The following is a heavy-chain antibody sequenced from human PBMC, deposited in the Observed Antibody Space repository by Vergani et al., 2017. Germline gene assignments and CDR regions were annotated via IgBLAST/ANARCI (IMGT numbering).Heavy chain of an antibody. CDR2: ISTSGDST. J-gene: IGHJ6*03. Sequence: EVQLLESGGGLVQPGGSLRLSCAASGFTFSSYAMNWVRQAPGKGLEWVSAISTSGDSTYHADSVKGRFTISRDKSKNTLYLQMNSLRAEDTAVYYCAKSLIPAAMHYDYSYMDVWGKGTTVTVSS. D-gene: IGHD2-2*01. CDR3: AKSLIPAAMHYDYSYMDV. V-gene: IGHV3-23*01. CDR1: GFTFSSYA.